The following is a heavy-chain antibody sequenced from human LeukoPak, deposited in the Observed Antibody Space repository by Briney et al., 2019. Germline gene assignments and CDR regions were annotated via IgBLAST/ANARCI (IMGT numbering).Heavy chain of an antibody. CDR1: GVSISSYY. J-gene: IGHJ4*02. Sequence: PSETLSLTCTVSGVSISSYYWSWIRQPPGKGLEWFGYIYYSGSTNYNPSLKSRVTISVDTSKNQFSLKLSSVTAADTAVYYCARDSGYSYGYDYWGQGILVTVSS. D-gene: IGHD5-18*01. CDR3: ARDSGYSYGYDY. CDR2: IYYSGST. V-gene: IGHV4-59*01.